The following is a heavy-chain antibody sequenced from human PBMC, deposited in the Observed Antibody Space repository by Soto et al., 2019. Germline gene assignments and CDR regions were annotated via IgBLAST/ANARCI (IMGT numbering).Heavy chain of an antibody. CDR3: ARGLTGTSYYYYGMDV. V-gene: IGHV3-33*01. Sequence: LRLSCAASGFTSSSYGMHWVRQAPGKGLEWVAVIWYDGSNKYYADSVKGRFTISRDNSKNTLYLQMNSLRAEDTAVYYCARGLTGTSYYYYGMDVWGQGTTVTVSS. CDR1: GFTSSSYG. D-gene: IGHD3-9*01. J-gene: IGHJ6*02. CDR2: IWYDGSNK.